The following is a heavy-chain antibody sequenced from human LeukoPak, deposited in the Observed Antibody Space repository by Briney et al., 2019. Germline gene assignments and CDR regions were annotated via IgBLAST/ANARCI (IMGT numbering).Heavy chain of an antibody. D-gene: IGHD6-13*01. Sequence: SETLSLTCTVSGGSISSYYWSWIRQPPGKGPEWIGYIYYSGSTNYNPSLKSRVTISVDTSKNQFSLKLSSVTAADTAVYYCARRLSRSWYDALDIWGQGTMVTVSS. J-gene: IGHJ3*02. CDR2: IYYSGST. CDR3: ARRLSRSWYDALDI. CDR1: GGSISSYY. V-gene: IGHV4-59*01.